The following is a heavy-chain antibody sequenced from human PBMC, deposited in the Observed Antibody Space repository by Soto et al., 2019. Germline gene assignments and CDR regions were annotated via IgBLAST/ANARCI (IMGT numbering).Heavy chain of an antibody. J-gene: IGHJ5*02. CDR1: GYTFTSYD. Sequence: QVQLVQSGAEVKKPGASVKVSCKASGYTFTSYDINWVRQATGQGLEWMGWMNPNSGNTGYAQKFQGRVTMTRNTSISTAYMELSSLRSEDTAVXXXARARYCTNGVCYGXDPWGQGTLVXVXS. D-gene: IGHD2-8*01. CDR2: MNPNSGNT. V-gene: IGHV1-8*01. CDR3: ARARYCTNGVCYGXDP.